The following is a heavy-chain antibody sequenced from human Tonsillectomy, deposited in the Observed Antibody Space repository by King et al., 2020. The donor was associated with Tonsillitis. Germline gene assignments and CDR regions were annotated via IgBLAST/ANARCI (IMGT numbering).Heavy chain of an antibody. D-gene: IGHD2-8*01. CDR1: GGSVSSGSYF. CDR2: IYYSGST. J-gene: IGHJ5*02. V-gene: IGHV4-61*01. CDR3: ARGGYCTNGVCYPYNWFDP. Sequence: QLQESGPGLAKSSETLSLTCTVSGGSVSSGSYFWSWIRQPPGKGLEWIGYIYYSGSTNYNPSLKSRVSISVDTSKNQFSLRLSSVTAADTAVYHCARGGYCTNGVCYPYNWFDPWGQGTLVTVSS.